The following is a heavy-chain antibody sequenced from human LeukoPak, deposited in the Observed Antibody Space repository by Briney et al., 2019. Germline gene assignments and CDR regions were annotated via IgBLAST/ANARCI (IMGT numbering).Heavy chain of an antibody. Sequence: TSETQSLTCTVSGGSINSYYWSWIRQPAGKGLEWIGRIYSSGSTNYNPSLKSRVSMSVDTSKNQFSLKLTSVTAADTAVYYCARGGKATVVTMWGQGILVTVSS. CDR2: IYSSGST. D-gene: IGHD4-23*01. V-gene: IGHV4-4*07. J-gene: IGHJ4*02. CDR3: ARGGKATVVTM. CDR1: GGSINSYY.